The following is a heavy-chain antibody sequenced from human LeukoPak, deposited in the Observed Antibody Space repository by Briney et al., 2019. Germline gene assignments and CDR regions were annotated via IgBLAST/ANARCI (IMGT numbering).Heavy chain of an antibody. CDR2: IYTSGST. J-gene: IGHJ4*02. CDR1: GGSISSYY. D-gene: IGHD5-24*01. V-gene: IGHV4-4*07. CDR3: ARSRWLQLYFDY. Sequence: SETLSLTCTVSGGSISSYYWSWIRQPAGKGLEWIGRIYTSGSTNYNPSLKSRDTMSVDTSKNQFSLKLSSVTAADTAVYYCARSRWLQLYFDYWGQGTLVTVSS.